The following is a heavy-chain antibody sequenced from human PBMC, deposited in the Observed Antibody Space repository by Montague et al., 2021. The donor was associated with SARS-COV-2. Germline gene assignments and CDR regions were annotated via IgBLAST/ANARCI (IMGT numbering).Heavy chain of an antibody. D-gene: IGHD2-15*01. CDR2: INYSVST. Sequence: SETLSLTCTVAGGSISSYYWSWIRRPPGKGLEWVGYINYSVSTNYNPSLKSRVTISVDTSKNQFSLNLSSVTAADTAVYYCARNLVVHYWYGMDVWGQGTTVTVSS. CDR1: GGSISSYY. V-gene: IGHV4-59*01. J-gene: IGHJ6*02. CDR3: ARNLVVHYWYGMDV.